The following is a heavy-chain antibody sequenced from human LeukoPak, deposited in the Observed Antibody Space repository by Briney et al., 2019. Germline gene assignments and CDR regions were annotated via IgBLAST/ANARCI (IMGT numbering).Heavy chain of an antibody. J-gene: IGHJ4*02. Sequence: PGGSLRLSCAASGFTFSSYAMSWVRQAPGRGLEWVSAISGNGGSTYYADSVKGRFSISRDNSKNTLYLQMNSLRAEDTAIYYCAKDLGAGGGSVFQYWGQGTLVTVSS. V-gene: IGHV3-23*01. CDR3: AKDLGAGGGSVFQY. D-gene: IGHD3-10*01. CDR2: ISGNGGST. CDR1: GFTFSSYA.